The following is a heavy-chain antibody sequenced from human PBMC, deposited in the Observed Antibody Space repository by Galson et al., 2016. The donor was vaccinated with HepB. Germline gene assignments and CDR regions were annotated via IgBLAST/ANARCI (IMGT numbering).Heavy chain of an antibody. CDR1: GFRFSSYG. CDR2: IWYDGTKK. V-gene: IGHV3-33*08. J-gene: IGHJ4*02. Sequence: SLRLSCATSGFRFSSYGMHWVRQAPGKGLEWVSSIWYDGTKKNYADPVKGRFTISKDKGRMTFSRANSKDTLYLEMNSLGTEGTAVHYWARSSGDLFDYWGQGTLVTVSS. D-gene: IGHD4-17*01. CDR3: ARSSGDLFDY.